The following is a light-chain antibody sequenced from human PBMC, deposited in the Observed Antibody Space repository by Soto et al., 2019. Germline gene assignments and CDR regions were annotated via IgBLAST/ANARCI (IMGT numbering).Light chain of an antibody. CDR1: QSVSSSY. Sequence: ESVLTQSPGTLSLSPGERATLSCRAIQSVSSSYLAWYQQKPGQAPRLLIYGASSRATGIPDRFSGSGSGTDFTLTISRLEPEDCAVYYCQQYGSSPPLTFGEGTKLEIK. V-gene: IGKV3-20*01. CDR2: GAS. J-gene: IGKJ2*01. CDR3: QQYGSSPPLT.